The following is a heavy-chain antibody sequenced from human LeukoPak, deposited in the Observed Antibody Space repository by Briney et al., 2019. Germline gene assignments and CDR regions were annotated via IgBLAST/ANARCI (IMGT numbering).Heavy chain of an antibody. Sequence: ASVKVSCKAPGYTFTSYDINWVRQATGQGLEWMGWMNPNSGNTGYAQKFQGRVTMTRNTSISTAYMELSSLRSEGTAVYYCARGDCSSTSCYYYYYYMDVWGKGTTVTISS. J-gene: IGHJ6*03. V-gene: IGHV1-8*01. CDR3: ARGDCSSTSCYYYYYYMDV. D-gene: IGHD2-2*01. CDR1: GYTFTSYD. CDR2: MNPNSGNT.